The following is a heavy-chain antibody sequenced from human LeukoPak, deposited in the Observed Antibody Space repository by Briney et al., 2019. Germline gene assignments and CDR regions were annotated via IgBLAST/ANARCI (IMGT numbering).Heavy chain of an antibody. V-gene: IGHV3-48*03. CDR1: GFTFSSYE. CDR3: ARDTYYYDSSGYF. CDR2: ISSSGSTI. Sequence: PGGSLRLSCAASGFTFSSYESNWVRQAPGKGLEWVSYISSSGSTIYYADSVKGRFTISRDNAKNSLYLQMNSLRAEDTAVYYCARDTYYYDSSGYFWGQGTLVAVSS. D-gene: IGHD3-22*01. J-gene: IGHJ4*02.